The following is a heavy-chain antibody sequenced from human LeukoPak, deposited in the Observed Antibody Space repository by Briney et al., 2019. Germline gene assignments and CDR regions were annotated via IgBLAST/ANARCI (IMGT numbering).Heavy chain of an antibody. J-gene: IGHJ4*02. V-gene: IGHV4-4*07. D-gene: IGHD5-24*01. Sequence: SETLSLTCTVAGDSISSYYWSWMRQPAGKGLEWIGRLFPSGRIDYNPSLRSRLTTSVDRSRNQFSRKLSSVSAADTAIYYCATDSGVATSLEYWGQGTLVTVSS. CDR3: ATDSGVATSLEY. CDR1: GDSISSYY. CDR2: LFPSGRI.